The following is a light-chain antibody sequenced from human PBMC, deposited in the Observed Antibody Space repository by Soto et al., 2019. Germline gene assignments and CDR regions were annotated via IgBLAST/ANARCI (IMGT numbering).Light chain of an antibody. CDR3: TSYAGSNMGV. J-gene: IGLJ1*01. Sequence: QSLLTQPPSTSGSPGQSVTISCTGTSSDVGGYKFVSWYQQHPAKAPKLIIYEFTQRPSRVPDRFSGSKSGNTASLTVSRLQAEDVADYYCTSYAGSNMGVFGTGTKVTV. V-gene: IGLV2-8*01. CDR1: SSDVGGYKF. CDR2: EFT.